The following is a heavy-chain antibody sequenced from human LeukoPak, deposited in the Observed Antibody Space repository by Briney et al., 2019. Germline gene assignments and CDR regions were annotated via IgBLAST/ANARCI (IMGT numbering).Heavy chain of an antibody. Sequence: GGSLRLSCAASGFTFTSYAMNWVRQAPGKGLEWFSAISGNGATTYYADSVKGRFTISRDNSQNTLYLQMNSLRADDTPVYYCTKGDYYGSGSYSVLSSFDSWGQGTLVTVSS. J-gene: IGHJ4*02. CDR1: GFTFTSYA. V-gene: IGHV3-23*01. CDR3: TKGDYYGSGSYSVLSSFDS. CDR2: ISGNGATT. D-gene: IGHD3-10*01.